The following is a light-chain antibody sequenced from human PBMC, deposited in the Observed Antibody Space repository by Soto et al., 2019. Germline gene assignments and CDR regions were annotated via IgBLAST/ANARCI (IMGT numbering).Light chain of an antibody. V-gene: IGLV6-57*02. CDR3: QSYDSSNHVV. Sequence: FILTQPHSVSESPGKTVNHSCTGSSGRIASNYVQWYQQRPGSAPTTVIYEDNQRPSGVPDRFSGSIDSSSNSASLTISGLKTEDEADYYCQSYDSSNHVVFGGGTKLTVL. CDR1: SGRIASNY. CDR2: EDN. J-gene: IGLJ2*01.